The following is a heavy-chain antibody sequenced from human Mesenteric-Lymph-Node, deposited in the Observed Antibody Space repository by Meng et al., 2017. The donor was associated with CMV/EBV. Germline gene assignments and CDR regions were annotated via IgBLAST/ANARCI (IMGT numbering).Heavy chain of an antibody. V-gene: IGHV1-2*02. CDR2: INPNSGGT. Sequence: ASVKVSCKASGYTFATYYMHWVRQAPGQGLEWMGWINPNSGGTNYAQKFQGRVTMTRDTSISTAYMELSRLRSDDTAVYYCASLVPDYGGNSLHWGQGTLVTVSS. J-gene: IGHJ4*02. D-gene: IGHD4-23*01. CDR3: ASLVPDYGGNSLH. CDR1: GYTFATYY.